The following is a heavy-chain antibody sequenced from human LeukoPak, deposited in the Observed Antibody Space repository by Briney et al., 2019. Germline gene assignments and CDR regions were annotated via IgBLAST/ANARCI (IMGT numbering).Heavy chain of an antibody. CDR1: GGSISSTSW. D-gene: IGHD3-10*01. CDR3: ARAASGSGGIDY. CDR2: IYYSGST. J-gene: IGHJ4*02. Sequence: PSGTLSLTCAVSGGSISSTSWWSGVRRPPGKGREWIGEIYYSGSTNYKPSLKSRVTISLDNSTTQFSLRLSSVTAADTAVYYCARAASGSGGIDYWGQGTLVTVSS. V-gene: IGHV4-4*02.